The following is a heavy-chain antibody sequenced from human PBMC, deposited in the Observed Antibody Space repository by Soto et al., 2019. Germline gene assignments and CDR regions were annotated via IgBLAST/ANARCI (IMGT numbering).Heavy chain of an antibody. D-gene: IGHD3-3*01. CDR2: ISAYNGNT. Sequence: QVPLVQSGAEVKKPGASVKVSCKASGYTFTSYGISWVRQAPGQGLEWMGWISAYNGNTNYAQKLQGRVTMTTDTSTSTAYMELRSLRSDDTAVYYCARDWAGYYDFWSGQNYYYYYYMDVWGKGTTVTVSS. V-gene: IGHV1-18*01. CDR3: ARDWAGYYDFWSGQNYYYYYYMDV. J-gene: IGHJ6*03. CDR1: GYTFTSYG.